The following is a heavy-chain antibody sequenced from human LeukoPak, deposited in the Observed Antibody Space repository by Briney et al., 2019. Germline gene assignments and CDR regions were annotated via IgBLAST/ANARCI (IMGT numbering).Heavy chain of an antibody. D-gene: IGHD6-19*01. Sequence: SVKVSCKASGGTFSSYTISWVRQAPGQGLEWMGRIIPILGIANYAQKFQGRVTITADKSTSTAYMELSSLRSEDTAVYYCARHTHSSGWVFNYWGQGTLVTVSS. CDR3: ARHTHSSGWVFNY. V-gene: IGHV1-69*02. J-gene: IGHJ4*02. CDR1: GGTFSSYT. CDR2: IIPILGIA.